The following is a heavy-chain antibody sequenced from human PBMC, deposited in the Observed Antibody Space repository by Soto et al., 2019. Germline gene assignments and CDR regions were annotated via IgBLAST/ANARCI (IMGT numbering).Heavy chain of an antibody. D-gene: IGHD2-15*01. J-gene: IGHJ4*02. Sequence: QVQLVQSGAEVKKPGSSVKVSCKASGGTFSSYAISWVRQAPGQGLEWMGGIIPIFGTANYAQKFQGRVTITADESTSTAYMELSSLRSEDTAVYYCSMMKKELGYCSGGSCYSSDYWGQGTLVTVSS. CDR1: GGTFSSYA. CDR2: IIPIFGTA. V-gene: IGHV1-69*01. CDR3: SMMKKELGYCSGGSCYSSDY.